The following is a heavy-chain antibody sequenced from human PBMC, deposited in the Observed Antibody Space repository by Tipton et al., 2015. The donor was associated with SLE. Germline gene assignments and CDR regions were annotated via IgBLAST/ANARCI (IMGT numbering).Heavy chain of an antibody. CDR3: TRDKTNNYYYYYMDV. J-gene: IGHJ6*03. CDR1: GGSFSGYY. D-gene: IGHD1/OR15-1a*01. V-gene: IGHV4-34*01. CDR2: INHSGST. Sequence: TLSLTCAVYGGSFSGYYWSWIRQPPGKGLEWIGEINHSGSTNYNPSLKSRVAISVDTSRNQFSLRLSSVTAADTAIYYCTRDKTNNYYYYYMDVWGKGTTVTVSS.